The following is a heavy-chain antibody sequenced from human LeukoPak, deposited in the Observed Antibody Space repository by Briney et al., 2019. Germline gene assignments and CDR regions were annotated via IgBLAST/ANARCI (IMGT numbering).Heavy chain of an antibody. CDR1: GGSISSYY. Sequence: PSETLSLTCTVSGGSISSYYWSRIRQPPGKGLEWIGYIYYSGSTNYNPSLKSRVTISVDTSKNQFSLKLSSVTAADTAVYYCARENSGSYFDYWGQGTLVTVSS. V-gene: IGHV4-59*01. D-gene: IGHD1-26*01. J-gene: IGHJ4*02. CDR3: ARENSGSYFDY. CDR2: IYYSGST.